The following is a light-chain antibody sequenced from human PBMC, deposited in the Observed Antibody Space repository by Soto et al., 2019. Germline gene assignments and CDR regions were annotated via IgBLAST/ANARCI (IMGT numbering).Light chain of an antibody. J-gene: IGKJ4*01. CDR3: QQYGRSPLT. CDR1: QSVTTNY. Sequence: EIVLTQSPDTLSLSPGDRATLSCRASQSVTTNYLAWYQQKPGQAPRLLIYGASSRATGIPDRFSGSGSGTDFTLTISRLEPEDFAVYHCQQYGRSPLTFGGGTKVDIK. CDR2: GAS. V-gene: IGKV3-20*01.